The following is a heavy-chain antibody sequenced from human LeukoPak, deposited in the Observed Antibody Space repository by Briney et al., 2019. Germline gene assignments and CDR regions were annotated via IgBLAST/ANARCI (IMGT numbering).Heavy chain of an antibody. J-gene: IGHJ4*02. D-gene: IGHD3-16*02. CDR3: ARGGYDYVWGSYRYLDY. CDR1: GYTFTGYY. V-gene: IGHV1-2*06. CDR2: INPNSGGT. Sequence: ASVKVSCKASGYTFTGYYMHWVRQAPGQGLEWMGRINPNSGGTNYAQKFQGRVTMTRDTSISTAYMELSRLRSDDTAVYYCARGGYDYVWGSYRYLDYWGQGTLVIVSS.